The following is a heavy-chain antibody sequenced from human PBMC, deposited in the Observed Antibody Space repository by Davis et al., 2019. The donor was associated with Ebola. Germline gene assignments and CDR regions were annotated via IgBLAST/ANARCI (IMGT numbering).Heavy chain of an antibody. Sequence: GESLKISCAASGFTFSSYWMSWVRQAPGKGLEWVANIKQDGSEKYYVDSVKGRFTISRDNAKNSLYLQMNSLKTEDTAVYYCAPLLLHAFDIWGQGTMVTVSS. J-gene: IGHJ3*02. D-gene: IGHD3-22*01. CDR1: GFTFSSYW. V-gene: IGHV3-7*03. CDR2: IKQDGSEK. CDR3: APLLLHAFDI.